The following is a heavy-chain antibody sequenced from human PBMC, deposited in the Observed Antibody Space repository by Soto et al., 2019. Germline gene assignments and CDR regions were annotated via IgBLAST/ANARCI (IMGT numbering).Heavy chain of an antibody. CDR1: GFTFSSYA. CDR2: ISGSGGST. Sequence: GGSLRLSCAASGFTFSSYAMSWVRQAPGKGLEWVSAISGSGGSTYYADSVKGRFTISRDNSKNTLYLQMNSLRAEDTAVYYCANHHGDSNYYYYYYMDVWGKGTTVTVSS. D-gene: IGHD4-4*01. CDR3: ANHHGDSNYYYYYYMDV. V-gene: IGHV3-23*01. J-gene: IGHJ6*03.